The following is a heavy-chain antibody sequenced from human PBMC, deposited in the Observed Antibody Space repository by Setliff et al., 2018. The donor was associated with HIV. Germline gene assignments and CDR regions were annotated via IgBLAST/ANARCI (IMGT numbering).Heavy chain of an antibody. CDR1: GYSFTKYE. D-gene: IGHD2-21*01. J-gene: IGHJ5*02. V-gene: IGHV1-8*01. CDR3: AREDGVIAAPKKIFDP. CDR2: VSPSIGNS. Sequence: ASVKVSCKASGYSFTKYEINWVRQAPGQGLEWLGWVSPSIGNSDFAQKFKGRISLTTDTSIRTAYMELRGLKSEDTAVYFCAREDGVIAAPKKIFDPWGQGALVTV.